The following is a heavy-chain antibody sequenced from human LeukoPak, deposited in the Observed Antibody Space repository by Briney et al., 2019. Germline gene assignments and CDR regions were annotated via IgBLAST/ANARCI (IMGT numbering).Heavy chain of an antibody. J-gene: IGHJ4*02. CDR2: VFYSGPT. V-gene: IGHV4-59*01. Sequence: SETLSLTCTVSGDSIDSYYWSWIRPPPGEGLQWIGYVFYSGPTNYDASLKSRVAISVDRSKNQFSLKLTSVSAADTAVYYCAGRSARYFDSWGQGTPVTVSS. CDR3: AGRSARYFDS. D-gene: IGHD1-26*01. CDR1: GDSIDSYY.